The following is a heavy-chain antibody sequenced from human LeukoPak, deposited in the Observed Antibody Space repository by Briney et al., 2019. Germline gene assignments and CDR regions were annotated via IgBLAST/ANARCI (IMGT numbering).Heavy chain of an antibody. V-gene: IGHV3-30*03. D-gene: IGHD6-13*01. CDR1: GFSLTHDA. J-gene: IGHJ4*02. Sequence: GTSLRLSCAASGFSLTHDAIHWVRQAPGKGLEWVAVVSKDTVTKFYRDSVKGRFTVSTDSSKNTVYLQMTGLRSEDTAVYYCAGDRWREAPDYFDCWGQGTLVTVSS. CDR2: VSKDTVTK. CDR3: AGDRWREAPDYFDC.